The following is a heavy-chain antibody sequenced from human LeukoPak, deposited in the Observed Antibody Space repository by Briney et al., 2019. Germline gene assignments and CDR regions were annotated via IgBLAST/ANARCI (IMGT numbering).Heavy chain of an antibody. CDR1: GGSISSGSYY. J-gene: IGHJ4*02. CDR2: IYHSGST. D-gene: IGHD6-13*01. V-gene: IGHV4-30-2*01. Sequence: PSETPSLTCTVSGGSISSGSYYWSWIRQPPGKGLEWIGYIYHSGSTYYNPSLKSRVTISVDRSKNQFSLKLSSVTAADTAVYYCAGRIAAAGGTSDYWGQGTLVTVSS. CDR3: AGRIAAAGGTSDY.